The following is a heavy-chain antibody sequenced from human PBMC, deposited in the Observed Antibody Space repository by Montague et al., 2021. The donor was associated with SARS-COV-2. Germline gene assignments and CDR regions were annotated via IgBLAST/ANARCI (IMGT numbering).Heavy chain of an antibody. D-gene: IGHD4-17*01. CDR3: ARDPGTVTSSWYFDL. Sequence: SLRLSCAASGFTFSSYDMPWVRQATGNGLEWVSAIGTAGDTYYPGSVKGRFTISRENAKNSLYLQMNSLRAGDTAVYYCARDPGTVTSSWYFDLWGRGTLVTVSS. V-gene: IGHV3-13*01. J-gene: IGHJ2*01. CDR2: IGTAGDT. CDR1: GFTFSSYD.